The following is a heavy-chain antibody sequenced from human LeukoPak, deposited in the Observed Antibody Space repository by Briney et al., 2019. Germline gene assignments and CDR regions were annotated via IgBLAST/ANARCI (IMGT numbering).Heavy chain of an antibody. CDR2: ISSSSSTI. V-gene: IGHV3-48*01. CDR1: GFTFSSYS. Sequence: AGGSLRLSCAASGFTFSSYSMNWVRQAPGKGLEWVSYISSSSSTIYYADSVKGRFTISRDNAKNSLYLQMNSLRAEDTAVYYCARVLELRRPSWGQGTLVTVSS. CDR3: ARVLELRRPS. J-gene: IGHJ4*02. D-gene: IGHD1-7*01.